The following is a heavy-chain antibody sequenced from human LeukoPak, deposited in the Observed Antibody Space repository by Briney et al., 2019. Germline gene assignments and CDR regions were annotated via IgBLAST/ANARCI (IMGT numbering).Heavy chain of an antibody. V-gene: IGHV3-23*01. D-gene: IGHD2-21*01. J-gene: IGHJ6*03. CDR2: LSGSGTAT. Sequence: GGSLRLSCEASQFTFSRFAMSWIRQAPGTGLEWVSTLSGSGTATYYADSVKGRFTTSRDNSKDTLYLQMDNLRADDTAVYYCAKHLGSHSFLFYYMDVWGTGTSVSVSS. CDR3: AKHLGSHSFLFYYMDV. CDR1: QFTFSRFA.